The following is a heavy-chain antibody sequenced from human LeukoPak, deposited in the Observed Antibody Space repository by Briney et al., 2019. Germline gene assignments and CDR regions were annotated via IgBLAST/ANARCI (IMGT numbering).Heavy chain of an antibody. Sequence: GGSLRLSSAPSVFTFSSYAMSWVRQAPGKGLEWVSAISGSGGSTYYADSVKGRFTISRDNSKNTLYLQMNSLRAEDTAVYYCAKDPTCSSTSCYVIWGQGTLVTVSS. J-gene: IGHJ4*02. CDR1: VFTFSSYA. V-gene: IGHV3-23*01. CDR3: AKDPTCSSTSCYVI. CDR2: ISGSGGST. D-gene: IGHD2-2*01.